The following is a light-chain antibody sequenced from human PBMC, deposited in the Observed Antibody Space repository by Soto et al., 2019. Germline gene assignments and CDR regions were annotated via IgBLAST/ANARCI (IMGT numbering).Light chain of an antibody. J-gene: IGKJ5*01. CDR1: QSISSW. Sequence: DIQMTQSPSTLSASVGDRVTITCRASQSISSWLAWYQQKPGKAPKLLIYDASSLESGVPSRFSGSRSGTDFTLTISSLQPEDFATYYCQQLHDYPITFGQGTRLEIK. V-gene: IGKV1-5*01. CDR3: QQLHDYPIT. CDR2: DAS.